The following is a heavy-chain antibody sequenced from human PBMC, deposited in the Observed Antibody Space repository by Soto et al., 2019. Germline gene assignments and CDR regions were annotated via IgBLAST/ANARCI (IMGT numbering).Heavy chain of an antibody. J-gene: IGHJ4*02. V-gene: IGHV3-23*01. CDR2: ISGSGGST. CDR3: VSRSSGWYFDY. CDR1: GFTFSSYA. D-gene: IGHD6-19*01. Sequence: EVQLLESGGGLVQPGGSLRLSCAASGFTFSSYAMSWVRQAPGKGLEWVSVISGSGGSTYYADSVKGRFTISRDNSKNTLYLQINSLRAEDTAVYYCVSRSSGWYFDYWGQGTLVTVSS.